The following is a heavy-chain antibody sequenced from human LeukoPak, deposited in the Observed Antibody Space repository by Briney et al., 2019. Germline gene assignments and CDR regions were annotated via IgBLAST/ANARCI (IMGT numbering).Heavy chain of an antibody. J-gene: IGHJ5*02. Sequence: PSETLSLTCAVYGGSFSGYYWSWIRQPPGKGLEWIGEINHSGSTNYNPSLKSRVPISVDTSKNQFSLKLSSVTAADTAVYYCARARGTRAYNWFDPWGQGTLVTVSS. V-gene: IGHV4-34*01. D-gene: IGHD1/OR15-1a*01. CDR3: ARARGTRAYNWFDP. CDR1: GGSFSGYY. CDR2: INHSGST.